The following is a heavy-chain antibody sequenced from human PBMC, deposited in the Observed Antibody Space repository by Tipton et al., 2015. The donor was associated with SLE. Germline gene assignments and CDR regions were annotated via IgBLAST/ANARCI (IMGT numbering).Heavy chain of an antibody. D-gene: IGHD6-13*01. Sequence: SPRLSCAASGFTFSSYSMNWVRQAPGKGLEWVSSISSSSSYIYYADSVKGRFTISRDNAKNSLYLQMNSLRAEDTAVYYCARDFSIAAAGRYYYYYYMDVWGKGTTVTVSS. V-gene: IGHV3-21*01. CDR1: GFTFSSYS. CDR3: ARDFSIAAAGRYYYYYYMDV. CDR2: ISSSSSYI. J-gene: IGHJ6*03.